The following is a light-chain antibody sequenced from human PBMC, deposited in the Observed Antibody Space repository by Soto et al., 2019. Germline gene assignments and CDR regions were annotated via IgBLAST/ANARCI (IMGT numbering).Light chain of an antibody. Sequence: IVLTQSPATLSLSPGKRASLSCRASQNISNYLIWYQQKPGQAPRLLIHDASNRATGTPARFSGSGSGTDFTLTISSLEPEDFAVYYCQQRSNWPGTFGQGTKVDIK. V-gene: IGKV3-11*01. J-gene: IGKJ1*01. CDR3: QQRSNWPGT. CDR2: DAS. CDR1: QNISNY.